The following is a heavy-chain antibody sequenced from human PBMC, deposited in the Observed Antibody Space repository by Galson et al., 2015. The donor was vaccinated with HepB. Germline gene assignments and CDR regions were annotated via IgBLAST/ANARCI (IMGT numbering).Heavy chain of an antibody. CDR2: IRSKANSYAT. V-gene: IGHV3-73*01. CDR1: GFTFSGSA. CDR3: TRRGDSGWYGKEDY. D-gene: IGHD6-19*01. Sequence: SLRLSCAASGFTFSGSAIHWVRQASGKGLEWIGRIRSKANSYATGDAASVKGRFTISREDSKNTADLQMNSLKTEDTAVYYCTRRGDSGWYGKEDYWGQGTLVTVPS. J-gene: IGHJ4*02.